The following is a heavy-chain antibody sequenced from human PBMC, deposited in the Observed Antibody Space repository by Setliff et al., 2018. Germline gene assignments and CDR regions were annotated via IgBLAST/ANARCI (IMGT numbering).Heavy chain of an antibody. J-gene: IGHJ5*02. CDR1: GYIFTNYW. V-gene: IGHV5-51*01. CDR2: IYPGDSDT. CDR3: ARGRRDGYKGGFDP. D-gene: IGHD5-12*01. Sequence: GSLKISCKASGYIFTNYWIGWVRQMPGKGLEWMGVIYPGDSDTRYSPSFQGQVTISADKSINTAYLQWSSLKASDTAIYYCARGRRDGYKGGFDPWGQGTLVTVSS.